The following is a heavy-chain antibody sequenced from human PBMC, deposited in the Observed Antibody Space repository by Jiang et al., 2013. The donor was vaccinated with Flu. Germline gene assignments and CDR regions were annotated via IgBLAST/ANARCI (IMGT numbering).Heavy chain of an antibody. V-gene: IGHV4-31*02. CDR3: ARGGSSGWNDAFDI. CDR2: IYYSGST. D-gene: IGHD6-19*01. J-gene: IGHJ3*02. Sequence: IRQHPGKGLEWIGYIYYSGSTYYNPSLKSRVTISVDTSKNQFSLKLSSVTAADTAVYYCARGGSSGWNDAFDIWGQGTMVTVSS.